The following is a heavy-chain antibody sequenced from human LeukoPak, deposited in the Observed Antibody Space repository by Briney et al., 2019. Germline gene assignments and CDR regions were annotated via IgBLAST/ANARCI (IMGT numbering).Heavy chain of an antibody. V-gene: IGHV1-69*06. Sequence: EASVKVSCKASGGTFSSYAISWVRQAPGQGLEWMGGIIPIFGTANYAQKFQGRVTITADKSTSTAYMELSSLRSEDTAVYYCVCYYGSGSYQKYYFGYWGQGTLVTVSS. CDR1: GGTFSSYA. D-gene: IGHD3-10*01. J-gene: IGHJ4*02. CDR2: IIPIFGTA. CDR3: VCYYGSGSYQKYYFGY.